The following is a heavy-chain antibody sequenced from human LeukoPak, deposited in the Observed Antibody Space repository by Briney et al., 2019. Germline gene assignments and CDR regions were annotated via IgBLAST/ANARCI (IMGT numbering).Heavy chain of an antibody. V-gene: IGHV1-24*01. CDR2: FDPEDGET. CDR1: GYTLTELS. D-gene: IGHD2-21*02. CDR3: ATGAGVSVVTAIEYFQH. J-gene: IGHJ1*01. Sequence: ASVKVSCKVSGYTLTELSMHWVRQAPGKGLEWMGGFDPEDGETIYAQKFQGRVTMTEDTSTDTAHMELSSLRSEDTAVYYCATGAGVSVVTAIEYFQHWGQGTLVTVSS.